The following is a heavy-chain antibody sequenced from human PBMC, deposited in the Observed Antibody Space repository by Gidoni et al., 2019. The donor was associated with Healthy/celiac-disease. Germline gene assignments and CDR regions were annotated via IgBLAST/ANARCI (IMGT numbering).Heavy chain of an antibody. CDR2: ISWNSGSI. J-gene: IGHJ6*02. V-gene: IGHV3-9*01. Sequence: EVQLLESGGGLVQPGRSLRLSCTAAGFPFDDYATHWVRPPPGKGMEWVSGISWNSGSIGYAESVKGLLTISRDNAKNSLYLQMNSLRAEDTALYYCAKGQDYYYGMDVWGQGTTVTVSS. CDR3: AKGQDYYYGMDV. CDR1: GFPFDDYA.